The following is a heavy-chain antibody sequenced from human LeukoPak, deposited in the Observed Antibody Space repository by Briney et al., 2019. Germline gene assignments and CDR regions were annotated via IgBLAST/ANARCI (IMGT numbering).Heavy chain of an antibody. CDR1: GYTFTGYY. V-gene: IGHV1-2*02. Sequence: ASVKVSCKASGYTFTGYYMHWVRQAPGQGLEWMGWINPNSGGTNYAQKFQGRVTMTRNTSISTAYMELSSLRSEDTAVYYCARTYCSSTSCAPDWGQGTLVTVSS. CDR2: INPNSGGT. J-gene: IGHJ4*02. CDR3: ARTYCSSTSCAPD. D-gene: IGHD2-2*01.